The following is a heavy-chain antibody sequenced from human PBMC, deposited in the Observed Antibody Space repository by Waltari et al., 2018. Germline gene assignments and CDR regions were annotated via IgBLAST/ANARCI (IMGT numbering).Heavy chain of an antibody. CDR3: ARSQLAAAPYYFDY. J-gene: IGHJ4*02. CDR1: GGSISSYY. V-gene: IGHV4-59*01. CDR2: IYYSGST. Sequence: QVQLQESGPGLVKPSETLSLTCTVSGGSISSYYWSWIRKPPGKGLEWIGYIYYSGSTNYNPSLKSRVTISVDTSKNQFSLKLSSVTAADTAVYYCARSQLAAAPYYFDYWGQGTLVTVSS. D-gene: IGHD6-13*01.